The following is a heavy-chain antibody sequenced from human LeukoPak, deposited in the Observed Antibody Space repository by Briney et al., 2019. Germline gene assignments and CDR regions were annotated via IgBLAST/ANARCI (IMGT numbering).Heavy chain of an antibody. CDR3: ARVGYYDSSGYSPDYYFDY. CDR1: GYTFTSYD. V-gene: IGHV1-8*03. CDR2: MNPNSGNT. Sequence: GASVKVSCKASGYTFTSYDINWVRQATGQGLEWMGWMNPNSGNTGYAQKFQGRVTITRNTSISTAYMELSSLRSEDTAVYYCARVGYYDSSGYSPDYYFDYWGQGTLVTVSS. J-gene: IGHJ4*02. D-gene: IGHD3-22*01.